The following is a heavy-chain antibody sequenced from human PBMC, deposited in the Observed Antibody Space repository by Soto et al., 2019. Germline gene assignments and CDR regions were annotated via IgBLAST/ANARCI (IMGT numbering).Heavy chain of an antibody. D-gene: IGHD1-26*01. J-gene: IGHJ6*03. CDR2: INPSGGST. CDR1: GYTFTSYY. V-gene: IGHV1-46*03. CDR3: ARGGVGYYYMDV. Sequence: QVQLVQSGAEVKKPGASVKVSCKASGYTFTSYYMHWVRQAPGQGLEWMGIINPSGGSTSYAQKCEGRVTMTRDTSTGTVYGELSSLGSEDTAVYYCARGGVGYYYMDVWGKGTTVTVSS.